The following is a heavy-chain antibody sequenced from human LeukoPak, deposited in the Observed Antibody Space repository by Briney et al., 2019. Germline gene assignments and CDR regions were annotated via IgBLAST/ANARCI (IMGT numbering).Heavy chain of an antibody. CDR3: ARYGEDVELPDY. Sequence: PSETLSLTCTVSGGSISSSSYYWRWLRQPPGKGLEWIGSIYYSGSTYYNPSLKSRVTISVDTSKNQFSLKLSVVTAADTAVYYCARYGEDVELPDYWGQGTLVTVSS. CDR2: IYYSGST. CDR1: GGSISSSSYY. V-gene: IGHV4-39*01. J-gene: IGHJ4*02. D-gene: IGHD1-26*01.